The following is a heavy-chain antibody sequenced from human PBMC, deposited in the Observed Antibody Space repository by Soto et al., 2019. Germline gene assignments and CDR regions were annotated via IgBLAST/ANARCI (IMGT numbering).Heavy chain of an antibody. Sequence: PGGSLRLSCAASGFTLSDYYMSWIRQAPGKGLEWVSYISSSGSTIYYADSVKGRFTISRDNARNSLYLQMNSLRAEDTAVYYCARSYCSGGSCYPEYYYYGMDVWGQGTTVTVSS. CDR1: GFTLSDYY. J-gene: IGHJ6*02. CDR3: ARSYCSGGSCYPEYYYYGMDV. CDR2: ISSSGSTI. D-gene: IGHD2-15*01. V-gene: IGHV3-11*01.